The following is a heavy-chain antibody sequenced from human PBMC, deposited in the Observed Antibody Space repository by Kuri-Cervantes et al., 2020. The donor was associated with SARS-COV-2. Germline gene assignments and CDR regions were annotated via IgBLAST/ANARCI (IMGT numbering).Heavy chain of an antibody. J-gene: IGHJ4*02. CDR1: GFTVSSNY. V-gene: IGHV3-53*01. Sequence: GGSLRLSCAASGFTVSSNYMSWVRQAPGKGLEWVSVIYSGGSTYYADSVKGRFTISRDNSKNTLYLQMNSLRAEDTAVYYCARDSSSGWFSYWGQGTLVTVSS. D-gene: IGHD6-19*01. CDR3: ARDSSSGWFSY. CDR2: IYSGGST.